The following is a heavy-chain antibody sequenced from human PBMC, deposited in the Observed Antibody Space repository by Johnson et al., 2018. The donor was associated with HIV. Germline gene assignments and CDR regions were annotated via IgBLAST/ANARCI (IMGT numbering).Heavy chain of an antibody. V-gene: IGHV3-30*18. CDR3: AKDRLAMGILDI. Sequence: QVQLVESGGGVVQPGRSLRLSCAASGFTFSSYGMHWVRQAPGKGLEWVAVISYDGSNKYYADSVKGRFTISRDNSKIMLYLQVNSLRAEDTAIYYCAKDRLAMGILDIWGQGTVVIVSS. J-gene: IGHJ3*02. CDR2: ISYDGSNK. D-gene: IGHD5-18*01. CDR1: GFTFSSYG.